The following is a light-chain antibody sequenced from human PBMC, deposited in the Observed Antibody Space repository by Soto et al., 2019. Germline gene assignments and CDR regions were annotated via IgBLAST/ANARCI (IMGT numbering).Light chain of an antibody. J-gene: IGLJ1*01. V-gene: IGLV2-14*01. CDR3: NSYRSTIARYD. CDR1: NIDVGGYNY. CDR2: DVS. Sequence: QSALTQPASVSGSPGQSITISCTGTNIDVGGYNYVSWYQQHPGKAPRLIISDVSNRPSGVSNRFSGSKSGNTASMTISGLQADDEADYSCNSYRSTIARYDFGTGTNVTV.